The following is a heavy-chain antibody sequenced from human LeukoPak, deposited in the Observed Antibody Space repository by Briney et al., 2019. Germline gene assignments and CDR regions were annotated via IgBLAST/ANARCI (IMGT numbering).Heavy chain of an antibody. CDR3: ARDREAIWFGELLFALDY. Sequence: ATVKVSCKASGGTFSSYAISWVRQAPGQGLEWMGWISAYNGNTNYAQKLQGRVTMTTDTSTSTAYMELRSLRSDDTAVYYCARDREAIWFGELLFALDYWGQGTLVTVSS. CDR1: GGTFSSYA. D-gene: IGHD3-10*01. V-gene: IGHV1-18*01. CDR2: ISAYNGNT. J-gene: IGHJ4*02.